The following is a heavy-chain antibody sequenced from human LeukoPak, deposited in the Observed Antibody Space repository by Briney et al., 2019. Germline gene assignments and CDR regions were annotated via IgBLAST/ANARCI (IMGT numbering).Heavy chain of an antibody. J-gene: IGHJ6*03. CDR1: GVTFSSDS. CDR2: ISSSMSTI. Sequence: VGSLRLSCAASGVTFSSDSMNAVRQAPGKGRECVSYISSSMSTIYYAASVKGRFTISRDNAKNSLYLQMNSLRDEDTAVYYCARDQCTGGVCYYSWYYYYMDVWGKGTTVTVSS. V-gene: IGHV3-48*02. D-gene: IGHD2-8*02. CDR3: ARDQCTGGVCYYSWYYYYMDV.